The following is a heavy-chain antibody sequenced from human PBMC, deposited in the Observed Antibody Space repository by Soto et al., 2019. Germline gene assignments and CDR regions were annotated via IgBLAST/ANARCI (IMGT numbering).Heavy chain of an antibody. V-gene: IGHV3-53*04. CDR3: AKEYYDNSGYYPNHFDS. CDR1: GFTVSSSY. Sequence: GGSLRLSCAASGFTVSSSYMNWVRQAPGKGLEWVSVIYSGGNTYYADSVKGRFTISRHNSENTLYLQMSSLRADDTAVYYCAKEYYDNSGYYPNHFDSWGQGTLVTVSS. J-gene: IGHJ4*02. D-gene: IGHD3-22*01. CDR2: IYSGGNT.